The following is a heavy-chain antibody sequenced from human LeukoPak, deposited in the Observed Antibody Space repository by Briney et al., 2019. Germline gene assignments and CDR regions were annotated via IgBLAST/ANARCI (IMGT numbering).Heavy chain of an antibody. Sequence: GGSLRLSCAASGFTFNNYWMHWVRQAPGKGLVWVSRINSDGSSTSYADSVKGRFTISRDNSKNTLYLQMNSLRAEDTAVYYCAKDRKVLLWFGEFDYWGQGTLVTVSS. CDR3: AKDRKVLLWFGEFDY. CDR2: INSDGSST. J-gene: IGHJ4*02. V-gene: IGHV3-74*01. D-gene: IGHD3-10*01. CDR1: GFTFNNYW.